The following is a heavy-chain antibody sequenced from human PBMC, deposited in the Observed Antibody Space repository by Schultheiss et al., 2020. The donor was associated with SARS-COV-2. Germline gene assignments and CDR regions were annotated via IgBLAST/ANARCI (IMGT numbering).Heavy chain of an antibody. V-gene: IGHV3-23*01. D-gene: IGHD6-6*01. CDR2: ISVTGDSA. J-gene: IGHJ4*02. CDR1: GFTFSTYA. Sequence: GGSLRLSCAASGFTFSTYAMTWVRQAPGKGLEWVSTISVTGDSAHYADSVKGRFTISRDNSKNTLYLQMNSLRAEDTAVYYCAGGAPGSSEIGYWGQGTLVTVSS. CDR3: AGGAPGSSEIGY.